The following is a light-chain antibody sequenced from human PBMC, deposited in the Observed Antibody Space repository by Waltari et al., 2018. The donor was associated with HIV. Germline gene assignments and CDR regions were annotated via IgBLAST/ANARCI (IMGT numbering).Light chain of an antibody. CDR1: QNIKLY. Sequence: IQMTQSTSFLAASVGDRVTITCRARQNIKLYLNWYQQKPGEAPRLLIYTASSLQSGVPSSFIGSASGTNFTLTISSLHPEDYATYYCQQAYSGPFVFGPGTKVEVK. V-gene: IGKV1-39*01. J-gene: IGKJ3*01. CDR2: TAS. CDR3: QQAYSGPFV.